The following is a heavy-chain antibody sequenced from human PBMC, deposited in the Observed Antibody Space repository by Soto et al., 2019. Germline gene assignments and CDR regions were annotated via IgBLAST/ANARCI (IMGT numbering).Heavy chain of an antibody. CDR1: GGSISSSSYY. CDR3: ARAGFSTFGMVPHFDY. CDR2: IYYSGST. J-gene: IGHJ4*02. V-gene: IGHV4-39*01. Sequence: PSETLSLTCTVSGGSISSSSYYWGWIRQPPGKGLEWIGSIYYSGSTYYNPSLKSRVTISVDTSKNQFSLQLNSVTPEDTAVYYCARAGFSTFGMVPHFDYWGQGTLVTVSS. D-gene: IGHD3-3*01.